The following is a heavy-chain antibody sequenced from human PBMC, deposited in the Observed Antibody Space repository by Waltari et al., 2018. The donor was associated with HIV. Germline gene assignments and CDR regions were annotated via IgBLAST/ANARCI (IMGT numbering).Heavy chain of an antibody. D-gene: IGHD1-1*01. CDR3: ATAGSTGTTRGY. V-gene: IGHV3-15*01. J-gene: IGHJ4*02. CDR1: GLIFTNAW. CDR2: IKSKSDGGTT. Sequence: VQLVESGGGLVKPGGSLSLSCAASGLIFTNAWMSWVRQAPGKGLEWVGRIKSKSDGGTTDYAAPVKGRFTISRDDSKDTLYLQVNSLKTDDTAVYYCATAGSTGTTRGYWGQGTLVTVSS.